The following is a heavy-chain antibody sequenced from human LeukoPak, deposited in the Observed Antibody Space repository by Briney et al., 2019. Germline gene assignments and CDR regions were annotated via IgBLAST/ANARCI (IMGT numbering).Heavy chain of an antibody. J-gene: IGHJ4*02. CDR2: ISTSGST. V-gene: IGHV4-4*09. Sequence: SETLSLTCAVSAASISNYYWSWIRQAPGKGLEWIGYISTSGSTNCNPSLKSRVSISLDTSKNRFSLNLNFVTAADTAVYYCASPRSGYRYTFDYWGQGALVTVSS. CDR3: ASPRSGYRYTFDY. CDR1: AASISNYY. D-gene: IGHD3-22*01.